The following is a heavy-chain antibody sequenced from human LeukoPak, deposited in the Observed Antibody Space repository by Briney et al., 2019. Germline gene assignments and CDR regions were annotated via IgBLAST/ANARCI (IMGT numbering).Heavy chain of an antibody. CDR1: GFTFDDYA. V-gene: IGHV3-23*01. D-gene: IGHD2-2*01. Sequence: GGSLRLSCAASGFTFDDYAMHWVRQAPGKGLEWVSGLSSSGASTIYADSVKGRFTISRDNSKNTLHLQVNSLRAEDTAIYYCAKGCSTSIDCAYLDYWGQGTLVTVSS. J-gene: IGHJ4*02. CDR2: LSSSGAST. CDR3: AKGCSTSIDCAYLDY.